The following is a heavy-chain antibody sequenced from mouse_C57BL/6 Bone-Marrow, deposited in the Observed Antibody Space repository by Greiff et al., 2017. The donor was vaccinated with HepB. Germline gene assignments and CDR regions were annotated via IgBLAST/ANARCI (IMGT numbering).Heavy chain of an antibody. Sequence: QVQLKQPGAELVRPGTSVKLSCKASGYTFTSYWMHWVKQRPGQGLEWIGVIDPSDSYTNYNQKFKGKATLTVDTSSSTAYMQLSSLTSEDSAVYYCARRDYGSRYWYFDVWGTGTTVTVSS. CDR1: GYTFTSYW. D-gene: IGHD1-1*01. J-gene: IGHJ1*03. V-gene: IGHV1-59*01. CDR2: IDPSDSYT. CDR3: ARRDYGSRYWYFDV.